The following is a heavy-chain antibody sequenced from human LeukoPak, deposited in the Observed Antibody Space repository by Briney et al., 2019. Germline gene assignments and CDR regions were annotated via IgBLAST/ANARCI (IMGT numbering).Heavy chain of an antibody. V-gene: IGHV3-21*01. CDR2: ISYSSTYI. D-gene: IGHD3-22*01. CDR1: GFTFNSYR. J-gene: IGHJ4*02. CDR3: ARDYYDTPYFEY. Sequence: GGSLRLSCAASGFTFNSYRMNWVRQAPGKGLEWVSSISYSSTYIYYAESVKGRFTISRDNAKKSLYLQMNSLRAEDTAVYYCARDYYDTPYFEYWGQGTLVTVSS.